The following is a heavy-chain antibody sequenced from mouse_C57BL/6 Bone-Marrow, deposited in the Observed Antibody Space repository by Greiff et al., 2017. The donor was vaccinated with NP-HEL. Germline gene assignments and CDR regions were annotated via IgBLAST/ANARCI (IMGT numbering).Heavy chain of an antibody. D-gene: IGHD2-5*01. CDR2: IDPSDSYT. Sequence: QVQLQQPGAELVKPGASVKLSCKASGYTFTSYWMQWVKQRPGQGLEWIGEIDPSDSYTNYNQKFKGKATLTVDTSSSTAYMQLSSLTSEDSAVYYCASYYSNYVGDYWGQGTTLTVSS. CDR1: GYTFTSYW. V-gene: IGHV1-50*01. J-gene: IGHJ2*01. CDR3: ASYYSNYVGDY.